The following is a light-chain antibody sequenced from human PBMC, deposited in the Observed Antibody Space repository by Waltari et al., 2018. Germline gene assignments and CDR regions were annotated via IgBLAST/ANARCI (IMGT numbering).Light chain of an antibody. CDR1: DSDVGAYDF. CDR2: EVS. J-gene: IGLJ1*01. V-gene: IGLV2-14*01. CDR3: SSYTTSSAPRV. Sequence: QSALTQPASVSGSPGQSITISCSGTDSDVGAYDFVSWYQQHPGKAPHLIIYEVSNRPSGISNRFSASKSGNTVSLTISGLQAEDEADYYCSSYTTSSAPRVFGTGTRVTVL.